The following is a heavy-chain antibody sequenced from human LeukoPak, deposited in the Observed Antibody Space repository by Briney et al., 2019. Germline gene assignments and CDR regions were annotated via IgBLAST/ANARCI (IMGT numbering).Heavy chain of an antibody. CDR2: ISSSSSTI. CDR1: GFTVSSNY. J-gene: IGHJ3*02. V-gene: IGHV3-48*01. D-gene: IGHD4-17*01. Sequence: GGSLRLSCAASGFTVSSNYMNWVRQAPGKGLEWVSYISSSSSTIYYADSVKGRFTISRDNAKNSLYLQMNSLRAEDTAVYYCARETSYGDYAFDIWGQGTMVTVSS. CDR3: ARETSYGDYAFDI.